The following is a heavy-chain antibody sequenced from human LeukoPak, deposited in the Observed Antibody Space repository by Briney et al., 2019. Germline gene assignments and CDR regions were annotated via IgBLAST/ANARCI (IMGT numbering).Heavy chain of an antibody. CDR1: GYTFTSCG. Sequence: ASVTVSCKASGYTFTSCGISWVRQAPGQGLEWMGWISAYNGNTNYAQKLQGRVTMTTDTSTSTAYMELRSLRSDDTAVYYCARWGVVVVPAAPELNWFDPWGQGTLVTVSS. J-gene: IGHJ5*02. CDR2: ISAYNGNT. V-gene: IGHV1-18*01. D-gene: IGHD2-2*01. CDR3: ARWGVVVVPAAPELNWFDP.